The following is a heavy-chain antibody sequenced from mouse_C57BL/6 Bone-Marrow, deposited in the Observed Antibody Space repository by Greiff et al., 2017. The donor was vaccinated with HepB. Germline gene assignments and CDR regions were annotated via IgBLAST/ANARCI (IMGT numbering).Heavy chain of an antibody. CDR2: IWTGGGT. V-gene: IGHV2-9-1*01. CDR1: GFSLTSYA. CDR3: ASRGAGTVPFAY. Sequence: VKLMESGPGLVAPSQSLSITCTVSGFSLTSYAISWVRQPPGKGLEWLGVIWTGGGTNYNSALKSRLSISKDNSKSQAFVKMNSLQTDDTARYYCASRGAGTVPFAYWGQGTLVTVSA. D-gene: IGHD4-1*01. J-gene: IGHJ3*01.